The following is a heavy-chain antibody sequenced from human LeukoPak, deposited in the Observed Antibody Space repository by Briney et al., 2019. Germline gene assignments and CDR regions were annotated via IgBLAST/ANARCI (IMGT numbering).Heavy chain of an antibody. D-gene: IGHD3-10*01. CDR2: INHSGST. CDR3: AGDVLLWFGEPQGTYDY. J-gene: IGHJ4*02. Sequence: SETLSLTCAVYGGSFSGYYWSWIRQPPGKGLEWIGEINHSGSTNYNPSLKSRVTISVDTSKNQFSLKLSSVTAADTAVYYCAGDVLLWFGEPQGTYDYWGQGTLVTVSS. CDR1: GGSFSGYY. V-gene: IGHV4-34*01.